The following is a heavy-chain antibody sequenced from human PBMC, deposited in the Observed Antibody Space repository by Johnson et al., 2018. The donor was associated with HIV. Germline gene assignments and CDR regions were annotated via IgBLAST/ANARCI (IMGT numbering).Heavy chain of an antibody. CDR3: ARDETITGDGAFDI. Sequence: QVQLVESGGGVVQPGGSLRLSCAASGFNFSNYGMHSVRQAPGKGLEWVAFIRYDGSNKYYADSVKGRFTISRDNSKNTLYLQMNSLRAEDTAVYYCARDETITGDGAFDIWGQGTMVTVSS. D-gene: IGHD7-27*01. CDR1: GFNFSNYG. V-gene: IGHV3-30*02. CDR2: IRYDGSNK. J-gene: IGHJ3*02.